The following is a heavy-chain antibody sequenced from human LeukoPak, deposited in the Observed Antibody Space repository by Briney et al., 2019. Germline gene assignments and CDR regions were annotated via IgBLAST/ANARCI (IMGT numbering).Heavy chain of an antibody. CDR2: ISSSSSYI. V-gene: IGHV3-21*01. D-gene: IGHD3-9*01. CDR3: AKVRETQYYDILTGYHPIDY. Sequence: GGSLRLSCAASGFTFSSYSMNWVRQAPGKGLEWVSSISSSSSYIYYADSVKGRFTISRDNSKNTLYLQMNSLRAEDTAVYYCAKVRETQYYDILTGYHPIDYWGQGTLVTVSS. J-gene: IGHJ4*02. CDR1: GFTFSSYS.